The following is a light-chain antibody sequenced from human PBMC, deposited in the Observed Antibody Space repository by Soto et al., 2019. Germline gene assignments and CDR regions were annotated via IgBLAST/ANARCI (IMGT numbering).Light chain of an antibody. Sequence: DIQMTQSPSSLSASVGDRVTITCRASQSISSYLNWYQQKPGKAPKLLIYAASSLQSGVPSRFSGSGSGTDFTLTINGLQPEDFATYYCQQSYSAPRTFGQGTKVEIK. J-gene: IGKJ1*01. V-gene: IGKV1-39*01. CDR3: QQSYSAPRT. CDR2: AAS. CDR1: QSISSY.